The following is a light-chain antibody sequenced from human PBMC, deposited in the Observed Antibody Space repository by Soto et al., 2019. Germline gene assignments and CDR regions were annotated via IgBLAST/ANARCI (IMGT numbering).Light chain of an antibody. V-gene: IGKV1-5*03. CDR2: KAS. CDR1: ESISTW. CDR3: QQYNAYPLT. Sequence: DTQMTQSPSTLSASVGDRVTISCRASESISTWLAWYEQKPGKAPNLLIQKASSLESGAPARFSGSRSGTKFNLTHSGLQPDDFATYYCQQYNAYPLTFGGGTKVEIK. J-gene: IGKJ4*01.